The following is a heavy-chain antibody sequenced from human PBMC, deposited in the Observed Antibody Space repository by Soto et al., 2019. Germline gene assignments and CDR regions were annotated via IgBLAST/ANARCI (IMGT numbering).Heavy chain of an antibody. Sequence: SQTLSLTRAISGDSVSSNSAAWNWIRQSPSRGLEWLGRTYYRSKWYNDYAVSVKSRITINPDTSKNQLSLQLNSVTPEDTAVYYCARDHWRSSSDGMDVWGQGTMVTVSS. V-gene: IGHV6-1*01. CDR1: GDSVSSNSAA. CDR2: TYYRSKWYN. J-gene: IGHJ6*02. CDR3: ARDHWRSSSDGMDV. D-gene: IGHD6-6*01.